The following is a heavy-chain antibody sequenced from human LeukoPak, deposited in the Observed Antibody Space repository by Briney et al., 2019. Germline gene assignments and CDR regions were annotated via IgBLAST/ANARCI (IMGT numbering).Heavy chain of an antibody. V-gene: IGHV4-4*02. Sequence: SETLSLTCAVSGGSISSSNWWSWVRPPPGKGLEWIGEIYHSGSTNYNPSLKSRVTISVDKSKNQFSLKLSSVTAADTAVYYCARDIVNGDSSGYPSYYFDYWGQGTLVTVSS. CDR1: GGSISSSNW. CDR2: IYHSGST. J-gene: IGHJ4*02. CDR3: ARDIVNGDSSGYPSYYFDY. D-gene: IGHD3-22*01.